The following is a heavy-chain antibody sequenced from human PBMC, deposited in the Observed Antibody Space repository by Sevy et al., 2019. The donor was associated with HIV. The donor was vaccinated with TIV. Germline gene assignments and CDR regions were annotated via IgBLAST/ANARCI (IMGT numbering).Heavy chain of an antibody. CDR2: IGYAGDI. CDR1: GFTFSKYD. Sequence: GGSLRLSCAASGFTFSKYDMHWVRQVSGKSLEWVSGIGYAGDIYYLDSVQGRFTISRENAKNSLYLEMTSLGAGDTALYYCARGGPEGYYYYGLDVWGQGTTVTISS. D-gene: IGHD5-12*01. V-gene: IGHV3-13*01. CDR3: ARGGPEGYYYYGLDV. J-gene: IGHJ6*02.